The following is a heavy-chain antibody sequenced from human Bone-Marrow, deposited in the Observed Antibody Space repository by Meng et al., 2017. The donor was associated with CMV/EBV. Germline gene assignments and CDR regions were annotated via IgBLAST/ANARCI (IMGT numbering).Heavy chain of an antibody. CDR3: ARDTRRCSSTSCLKDVLGMFN. CDR1: GFTLSNYA. CDR2: ISYDGSNK. Sequence: GESLKISCVASGFTLSNYAMHWVRQAPGKGLQWVAVISYDGSNKHDADSVKGRFTISRDNSKNTLYLQMNSLRNEDTGVYYCARDTRRCSSTSCLKDVLGMFNWGQGTLVTVSS. J-gene: IGHJ1*01. V-gene: IGHV3-30-3*01. D-gene: IGHD2-2*01.